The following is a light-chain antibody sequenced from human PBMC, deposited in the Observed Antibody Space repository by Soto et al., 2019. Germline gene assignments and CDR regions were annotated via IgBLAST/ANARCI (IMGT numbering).Light chain of an antibody. Sequence: LAQTQVSPAXSLAERACXXCRASQSFRGLLAWYQQKPGQAPGLLIYDAYNRATGIPPRFSGSGSGTDFTLTISIFEPEASAVYYSQQRYRRPNTLGQGTRLEIK. CDR3: QQRYRRPNT. CDR2: DAY. CDR1: QSFRGL. V-gene: IGKV3-11*01. J-gene: IGKJ5*01.